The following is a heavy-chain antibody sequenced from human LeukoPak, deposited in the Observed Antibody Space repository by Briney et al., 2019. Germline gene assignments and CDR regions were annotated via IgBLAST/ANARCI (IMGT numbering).Heavy chain of an antibody. CDR1: GHTFTSYD. D-gene: IGHD4-23*01. CDR3: ARADPVENWFDP. Sequence: ASVKVSCKASGHTFTSYDINWVRQATGQGLEWMGWMNPNSGNTGYAQKFQGRVTITRNTSISTAYMELSSLRSEDTAVYYCARADPVENWFDPWGQGTLVTVSS. J-gene: IGHJ5*02. CDR2: MNPNSGNT. V-gene: IGHV1-8*03.